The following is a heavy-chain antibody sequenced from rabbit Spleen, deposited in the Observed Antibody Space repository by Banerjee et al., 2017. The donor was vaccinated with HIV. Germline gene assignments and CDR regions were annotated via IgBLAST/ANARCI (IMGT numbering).Heavy chain of an antibody. D-gene: IGHD2-1*01. CDR2: IAGSSSCFA. V-gene: IGHV1S40*01. Sequence: QSLEESGGDLVKPGASLTLTCKASGFSFSHSDWVCWVRQAPGKGLEWISCIAGSSSCFAYSATWAKGRFSCSKTSSTTVTLQMTSLTAADTATYFCARSVTIYYRRLDLWGPGTLVTVS. J-gene: IGHJ3*01. CDR1: GFSFSHSDW. CDR3: ARSVTIYYRRLDL.